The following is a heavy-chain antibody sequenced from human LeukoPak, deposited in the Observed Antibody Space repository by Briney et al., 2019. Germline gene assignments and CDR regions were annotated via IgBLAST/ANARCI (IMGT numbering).Heavy chain of an antibody. V-gene: IGHV3-66*01. D-gene: IGHD3-22*01. J-gene: IGHJ3*02. CDR2: IYSGGST. CDR3: AREGSGYSDAFDI. Sequence: GGSLRLSCAASGFTVSSNYMSWVRQAPGKGLEWVSVIYSGGSTYYADSVKSRFTISRDNSKNTLYLQMNSLRAEDTAVYYCAREGSGYSDAFDIWGQGTMVTVSS. CDR1: GFTVSSNY.